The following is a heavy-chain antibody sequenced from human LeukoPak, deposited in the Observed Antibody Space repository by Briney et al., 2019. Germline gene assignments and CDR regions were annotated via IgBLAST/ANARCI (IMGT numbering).Heavy chain of an antibody. J-gene: IGHJ4*02. D-gene: IGHD6-19*01. Sequence: PGGSLRLSCAASGFTFDDYAMHWVRQAPGKGLEWVSGVNWNSDRKGYAGSAKGRFTVSRDNARKYVFLQMNSLRVEDTAIYYCAKGKSGWFSGADYWGQGTLVTVSS. CDR1: GFTFDDYA. V-gene: IGHV3-9*01. CDR2: VNWNSDRK. CDR3: AKGKSGWFSGADY.